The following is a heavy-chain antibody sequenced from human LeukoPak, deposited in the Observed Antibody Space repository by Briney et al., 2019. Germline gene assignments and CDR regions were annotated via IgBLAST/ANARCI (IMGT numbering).Heavy chain of an antibody. Sequence: AETLFLTCAVSGFSISNFYWSWLRQPPGKGLEWVGSVYYNGTTNYNPSFKSRVTISADKSNNNPSLKLSSVTAAATAVYYCAIRSLRSSWDSFDYWGQGALVTVSS. CDR3: AIRSLRSSWDSFDY. D-gene: IGHD6-13*01. CDR1: GFSISNFY. V-gene: IGHV4-59*01. CDR2: VYYNGTT. J-gene: IGHJ4*02.